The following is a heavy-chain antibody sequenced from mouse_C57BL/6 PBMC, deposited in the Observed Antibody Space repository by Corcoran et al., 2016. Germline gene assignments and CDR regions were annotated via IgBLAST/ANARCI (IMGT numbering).Heavy chain of an antibody. V-gene: IGHV1-26*01. CDR3: ARYPSYSNYGAMDY. CDR1: GYTFTDYY. D-gene: IGHD2-5*01. J-gene: IGHJ4*01. Sequence: EVQLQQSGPELVKPGASVKISCKASGYTFTDYYMNWVKQSHGKSLEWIGDINPNNGGTSYNQKFKGKATLTVDKSSSTAYMELRSLTSEDSAVYYCARYPSYSNYGAMDYWGQGTSVTVSS. CDR2: INPNNGGT.